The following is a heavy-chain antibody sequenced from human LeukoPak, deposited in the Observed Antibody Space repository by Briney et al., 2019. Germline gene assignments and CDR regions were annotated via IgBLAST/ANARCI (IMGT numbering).Heavy chain of an antibody. CDR1: GFTFDDYA. V-gene: IGHV3-9*01. D-gene: IGHD3-10*01. Sequence: GGSLRLSCAASGFTFDDYAMHWVRQAPGKGLEWVSGISWNSGSIGYADSVKGRFTISRDNAKNSLYLQMNSLRVDDTAIYYCAKAATYFYGSVTYDWFESWGQGTLVTVSS. J-gene: IGHJ5*01. CDR2: ISWNSGSI. CDR3: AKAATYFYGSVTYDWFES.